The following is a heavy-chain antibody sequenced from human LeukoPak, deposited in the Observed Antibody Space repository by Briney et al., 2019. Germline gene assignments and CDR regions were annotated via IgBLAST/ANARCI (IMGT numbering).Heavy chain of an antibody. CDR2: IYRSRST. CDR1: GYSISSGYY. CDR3: ARDRPPNLLQWFGESSNWFDP. V-gene: IGHV4-38-2*02. D-gene: IGHD3-10*01. Sequence: SETLSLTCAVSGYSISSGYYWGWIRQPPGKGLEWIGSIYRSRSTYYNPSLKSRVTISVDMSKNQFSLKLSSVTAADTAVYYCARDRPPNLLQWFGESSNWFDPWGQGTLVTVSS. J-gene: IGHJ5*02.